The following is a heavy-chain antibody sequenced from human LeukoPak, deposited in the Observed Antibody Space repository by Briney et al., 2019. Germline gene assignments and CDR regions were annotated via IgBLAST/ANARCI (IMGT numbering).Heavy chain of an antibody. CDR2: ISSSSSYI. Sequence: GGSLRLSCAASGFTFSSYSMNWVRQAPGKGLEWVSSISSSSSYIYYADSVKGRFTISRDNAKNTLYLQMNSLRAEDTAVYYCARDYDFWSGYYGFDYWGQGTLVTVSS. CDR1: GFTFSSYS. D-gene: IGHD3-3*01. CDR3: ARDYDFWSGYYGFDY. J-gene: IGHJ4*02. V-gene: IGHV3-21*01.